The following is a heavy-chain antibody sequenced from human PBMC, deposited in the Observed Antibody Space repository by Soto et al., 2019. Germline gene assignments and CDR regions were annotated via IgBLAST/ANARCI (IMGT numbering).Heavy chain of an antibody. CDR2: IIPIFGTA. CDR3: ARGSYCISTSCPNWFDP. CDR1: GGTFSSYA. J-gene: IGHJ5*02. Sequence: ASVKVSCKASGGTFSSYAISWVRQAPGQGLEWMGGIIPIFGTANYAQKFQGRVTITADESTSTAYMELSSLRSEDTAVYYCARGSYCISTSCPNWFDPWGQGTLVTVSS. D-gene: IGHD2-2*01. V-gene: IGHV1-69*13.